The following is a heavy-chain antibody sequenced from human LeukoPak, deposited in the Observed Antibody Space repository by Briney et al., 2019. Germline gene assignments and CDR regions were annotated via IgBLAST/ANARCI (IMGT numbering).Heavy chain of an antibody. CDR1: GFTFSHYW. J-gene: IGHJ4*02. D-gene: IGHD2-15*01. Sequence: GGSLRLSCAASGFTFSHYWMTWVRQAPGKGLEWVAQINQDGSEEYYMDSVKARFTISRDNAKNSVFLQMNSLRAEDTAVYYCARGLVGAAAGDYWGQGTLVTVSS. V-gene: IGHV3-7*03. CDR3: ARGLVGAAAGDY. CDR2: INQDGSEE.